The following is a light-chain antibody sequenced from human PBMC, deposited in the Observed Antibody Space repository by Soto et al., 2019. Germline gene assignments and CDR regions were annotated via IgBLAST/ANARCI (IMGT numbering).Light chain of an antibody. CDR2: GAS. J-gene: IGKJ1*01. CDR1: QSVLYNSNNKNH. Sequence: DFVMTQAPDSLAVSLGERATINCKSSQSVLYNSNNKNHLGWFQQKPGHPPKLLIYGASFRPSGVPDRFSGSGSGTDFTLTISSLQAEDVAVYYCQHYGSSPETFGQGTKVEIK. V-gene: IGKV4-1*01. CDR3: QHYGSSPET.